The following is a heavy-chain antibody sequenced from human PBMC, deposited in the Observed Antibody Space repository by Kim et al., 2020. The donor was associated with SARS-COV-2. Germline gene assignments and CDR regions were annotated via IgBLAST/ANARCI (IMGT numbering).Heavy chain of an antibody. J-gene: IGHJ4*02. CDR3: ARTGVYYDSSGYFLPYYFDY. V-gene: IGHV4-59*13. D-gene: IGHD3-22*01. Sequence: SETLSLTCTVSGGSISSYYWSWIRQPPGKGLEWIGYIYYSGSTNYNPSLKSRVTISVDTSKNQFSLKLSSVTAADTAVYYCARTGVYYDSSGYFLPYYFDYWGQGTLVTVSS. CDR2: IYYSGST. CDR1: GGSISSYY.